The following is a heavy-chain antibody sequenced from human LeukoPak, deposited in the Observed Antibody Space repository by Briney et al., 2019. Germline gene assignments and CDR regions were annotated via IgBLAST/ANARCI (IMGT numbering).Heavy chain of an antibody. J-gene: IGHJ4*02. CDR2: INPNSGGT. V-gene: IGHV1-2*02. Sequence: ASVKVSCKASGYIFTVYYMHWVRQAPGQGLEWMGWINPNSGGTNSAQKFQGRVTITRGTSISTAYMELSRLTSDDTAVYYCARHPYSGSYHFDYWGQGTLVTVSS. D-gene: IGHD1-26*01. CDR1: GYIFTVYY. CDR3: ARHPYSGSYHFDY.